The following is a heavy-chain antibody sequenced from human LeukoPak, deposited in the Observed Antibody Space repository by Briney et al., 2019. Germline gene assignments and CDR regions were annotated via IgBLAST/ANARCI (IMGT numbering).Heavy chain of an antibody. V-gene: IGHV3-48*02. CDR3: ARGPPSAYCGGDCYSGVAFDI. J-gene: IGHJ3*02. Sequence: HTGVSLRLSCAASGFTFSSYSMNWVRQAPGKGLEWVSYISSSSSTIYYADSVRGRFTISRDNAKNSLYLQMNSLRDEDTAVYYCARGPPSAYCGGDCYSGVAFDIWGQGTMVTVSS. CDR1: GFTFSSYS. D-gene: IGHD2-21*01. CDR2: ISSSSSTI.